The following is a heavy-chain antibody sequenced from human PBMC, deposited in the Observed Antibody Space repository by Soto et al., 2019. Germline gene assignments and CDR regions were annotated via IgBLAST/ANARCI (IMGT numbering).Heavy chain of an antibody. CDR1: GGSISSGGYS. CDR3: ARGYYYDSSGYYNDFDY. CDR2: IYHSGST. Sequence: SETLSLTCAVSGGSISSGGYSWSWIRQPPGKGLEWIGYIYHSGSTYYNPSLKSRVTISVDRSKNQFSLKLSSVTAADTAVYYCARGYYYDSSGYYNDFDYWGQGTLVTVS. D-gene: IGHD3-22*01. V-gene: IGHV4-30-2*01. J-gene: IGHJ4*02.